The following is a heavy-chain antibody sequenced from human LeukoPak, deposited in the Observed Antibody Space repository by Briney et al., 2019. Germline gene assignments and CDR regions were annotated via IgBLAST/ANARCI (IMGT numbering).Heavy chain of an antibody. CDR2: IYHSGST. J-gene: IGHJ6*03. CDR1: GGSISSSSYY. V-gene: IGHV4-39*07. CDR3: AGGSSSWTGYYYYYMDV. D-gene: IGHD6-13*01. Sequence: PSETLSLTCTVSGGSISSSSYYWGWIRQPPGKGLEWIGSIYHSGSTYYNPSLKSRVTISVDTSKNQFSLKLSSVTAADTAVYYCAGGSSSWTGYYYYYMDVWGKGTTVTVSS.